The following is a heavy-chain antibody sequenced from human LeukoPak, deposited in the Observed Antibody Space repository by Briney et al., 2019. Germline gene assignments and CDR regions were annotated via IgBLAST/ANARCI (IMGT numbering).Heavy chain of an antibody. Sequence: ASVKVSCKASGGTFSSYAISWVRQAPGQGLESMGGIIPIFGTANYAQKFQGRVTITTDESTSTAYMELSSLRSEDTAVSYCARNGPPCSSTSCYTMSYYYYYMDVWGKGTTVTVSS. V-gene: IGHV1-69*05. CDR2: IIPIFGTA. D-gene: IGHD2-2*02. CDR3: ARNGPPCSSTSCYTMSYYYYYMDV. J-gene: IGHJ6*03. CDR1: GGTFSSYA.